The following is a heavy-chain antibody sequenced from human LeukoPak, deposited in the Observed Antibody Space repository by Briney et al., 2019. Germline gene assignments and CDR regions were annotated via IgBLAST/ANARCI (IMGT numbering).Heavy chain of an antibody. CDR2: TYYRSKWFN. CDR3: ARGPGSPDV. Sequence: SQTLSLTCAISGDSFSSNSAAWNWIRQSTSRDLEWLGRTYYRSKWFNDYAVSVKSRITINPDTSKNQFSLQLYSVTPEDTAVYYCARGPGSPDVWGQGTTVTVSS. J-gene: IGHJ6*02. V-gene: IGHV6-1*01. D-gene: IGHD1-26*01. CDR1: GDSFSSNSAA.